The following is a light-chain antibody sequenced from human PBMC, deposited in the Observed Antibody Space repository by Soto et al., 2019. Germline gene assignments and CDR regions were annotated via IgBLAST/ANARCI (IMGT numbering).Light chain of an antibody. Sequence: DIQMTQSPSTLSASVVDRVTITCRASQSVNRWLAWYQQKPGKAPKLLIYEASSLESGVPSRFGGSGSGTEFTLTISSLQSEDFAVYYCQQYNNWPQTFGQGTKGEI. V-gene: IGKV1-5*03. J-gene: IGKJ1*01. CDR3: QQYNNWPQT. CDR2: EAS. CDR1: QSVNRW.